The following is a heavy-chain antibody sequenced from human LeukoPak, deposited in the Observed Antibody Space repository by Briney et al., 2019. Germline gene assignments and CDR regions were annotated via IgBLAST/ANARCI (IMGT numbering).Heavy chain of an antibody. CDR3: ASGTTDIVVVPATLRNYYFDY. J-gene: IGHJ4*02. CDR1: GGTFSSYE. V-gene: IGHV1-69*06. D-gene: IGHD2-2*01. Sequence: SVKVSCKASGGTFSSYEISWVRQAPGQGLEWMGGMIPMFGTAKYAQKFQGRVTITADKSTSTAYMELSSLRSEDTAVYYCASGTTDIVVVPATLRNYYFDYWGQGTLVTVSS. CDR2: MIPMFGTA.